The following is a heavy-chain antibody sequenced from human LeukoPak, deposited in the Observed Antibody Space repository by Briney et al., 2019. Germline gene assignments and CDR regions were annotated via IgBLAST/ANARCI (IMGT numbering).Heavy chain of an antibody. J-gene: IGHJ5*02. D-gene: IGHD3-22*01. CDR3: ARVRVRRITMIVVAHPGFDP. CDR2: IYTSGST. CDR1: GGSISSGSYY. Sequence: SQTLSLTCTVSGGSISSGSYYWSWIRQPAGKGLEWIGRIYTSGSTNYNPSLKSRVTISVDTSKNQFHLKLSSVTAADTAVYYCARVRVRRITMIVVAHPGFDPWGQGTLVTVSS. V-gene: IGHV4-61*02.